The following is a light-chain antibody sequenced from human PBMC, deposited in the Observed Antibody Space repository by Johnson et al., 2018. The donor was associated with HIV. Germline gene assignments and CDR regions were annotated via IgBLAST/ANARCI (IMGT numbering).Light chain of an antibody. CDR3: GTWDSSLSAGV. CDR2: DHN. CDR1: SSNIGNNY. J-gene: IGLJ1*01. Sequence: QSVLTQPPSVSAAPGQKVTISCSGSSSNIGNNYVSWYQQLPGTAPKLLIYDHNQRPSGIPDRSSGSKSGTSATLGITALQTGDEADYYCGTWDSSLSAGVFGTGTKVTVL. V-gene: IGLV1-51*01.